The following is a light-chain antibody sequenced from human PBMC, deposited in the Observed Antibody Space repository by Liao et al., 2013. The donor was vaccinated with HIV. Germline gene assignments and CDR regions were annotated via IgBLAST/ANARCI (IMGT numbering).Light chain of an antibody. CDR2: YDR. CDR3: QVWDSNSAWV. Sequence: SYVLTQPPSVSVAPGKTARITCGGNNIGSKSVHWYLQKPGQAPVLVIYYDRDRPSGIPERISGSTSENTATLTISGTQSLDEADYFCQVWDSNSAWVFGGGTKLTVL. V-gene: IGLV3-21*01. CDR1: NIGSKS. J-gene: IGLJ3*02.